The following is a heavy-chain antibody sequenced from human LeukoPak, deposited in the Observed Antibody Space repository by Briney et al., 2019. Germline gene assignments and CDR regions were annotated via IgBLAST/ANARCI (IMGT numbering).Heavy chain of an antibody. Sequence: GGSLRLSCAASGFTFSNYGMHWVRRAPGKGLEWVAVISYDGSNKYHADSVKGRFTISRDNSKNTLYLQMNSLRAEDTAVYYCAKDRQWLSYFDYWGQGTLVTVSS. CDR1: GFTFSNYG. CDR2: ISYDGSNK. V-gene: IGHV3-30*18. D-gene: IGHD3-22*01. J-gene: IGHJ4*02. CDR3: AKDRQWLSYFDY.